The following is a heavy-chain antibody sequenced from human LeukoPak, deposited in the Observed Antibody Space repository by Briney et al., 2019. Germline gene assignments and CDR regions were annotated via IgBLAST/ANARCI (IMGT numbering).Heavy chain of an antibody. CDR3: ARQVATMEAFDI. D-gene: IGHD5-12*01. CDR2: IYYSGST. CDR1: GGSISSSSYY. Sequence: SETLSLTCTVSGGSISSSSYYWGWIRQPPGKGLEWIGSIYYSGSTYYNPSLKSRVTISVETSKNQFSLKLSSVTAADTAVYYCARQVATMEAFDIWGQGTMVTVSS. V-gene: IGHV4-39*01. J-gene: IGHJ3*02.